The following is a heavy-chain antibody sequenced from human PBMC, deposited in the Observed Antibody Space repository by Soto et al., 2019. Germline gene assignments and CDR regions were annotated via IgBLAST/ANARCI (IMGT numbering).Heavy chain of an antibody. J-gene: IGHJ6*02. CDR3: EKCIFGEVSYYYGMDG. Sequence: GGSLRLSCAASGFTFSSYAMSWVRQAPGKGLEWVSAISGSGGSTYYADSVKGRFTISRDNSKNTLYLQMNSLRAEETAVYYCEKCIFGEVSYYYGMDGWGQRTTVTVSS. V-gene: IGHV3-23*01. CDR1: GFTFSSYA. CDR2: ISGSGGST. D-gene: IGHD3-3*02.